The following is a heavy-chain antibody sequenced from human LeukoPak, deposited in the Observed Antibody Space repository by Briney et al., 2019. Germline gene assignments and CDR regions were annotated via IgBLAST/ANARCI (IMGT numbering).Heavy chain of an antibody. CDR3: AKDRFVVVPTAPPDAFDI. CDR1: GFTFSSYA. D-gene: IGHD2-2*01. J-gene: IGHJ3*02. CDR2: ISGSGGST. V-gene: IGHV3-23*01. Sequence: PGGSLRLSCAASGFTFSSYAMSWVRQAPGKGLEWVSAISGSGGSTYYADSVKGRFTISRDNSKNTLYLQMNSLRAEDTAVYYCAKDRFVVVPTAPPDAFDIWGQGTMVTVSS.